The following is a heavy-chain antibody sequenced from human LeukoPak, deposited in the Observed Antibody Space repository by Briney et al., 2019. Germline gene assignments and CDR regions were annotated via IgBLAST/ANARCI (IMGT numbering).Heavy chain of an antibody. D-gene: IGHD3-9*01. Sequence: PSETLSLTCTVSGGSISSYYWSWIRQPPGKGLEWIGYIYYSGSTNYNPSLKSRVTISVDTSKNQFSLKLSSVTAADTAVYYCARGSYDILTGHYMGHTSYYYYGMDVWGQGTTVTVSS. J-gene: IGHJ6*02. CDR3: ARGSYDILTGHYMGHTSYYYYGMDV. V-gene: IGHV4-59*08. CDR1: GGSISSYY. CDR2: IYYSGST.